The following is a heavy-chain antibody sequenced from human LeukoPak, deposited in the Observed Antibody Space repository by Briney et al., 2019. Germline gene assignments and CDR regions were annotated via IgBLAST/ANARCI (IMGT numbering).Heavy chain of an antibody. CDR3: AREEIEVDYSTEDSGRAQYYYMDV. CDR2: ISAYKGNT. D-gene: IGHD4-11*01. Sequence: GASVKVSCKASGCTFTSYGISWVRQAPGQGLEWMGWISAYKGNTDYAQKYQGRVTMTTDTSTSTACMELRSLRSDDTAVYYCAREEIEVDYSTEDSGRAQYYYMDVWGKGTTVTVSS. CDR1: GCTFTSYG. J-gene: IGHJ6*03. V-gene: IGHV1-18*01.